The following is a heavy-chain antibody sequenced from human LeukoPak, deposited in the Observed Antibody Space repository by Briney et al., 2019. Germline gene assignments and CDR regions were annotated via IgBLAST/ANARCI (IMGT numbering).Heavy chain of an antibody. J-gene: IGHJ5*02. CDR2: VYYGGST. D-gene: IGHD3-22*01. CDR1: GGPISSPNHF. Sequence: PSETLSLTCTVSGGPISSPNHFWGWVRQPPGKGLEWIGSVYYGGSTYSNPSLKGRVTMSADTSKNQFSLTLSSVTAADTAVYYCARIPGYYDSSGHPWGQGTLVTVSS. V-gene: IGHV4-39*01. CDR3: ARIPGYYDSSGHP.